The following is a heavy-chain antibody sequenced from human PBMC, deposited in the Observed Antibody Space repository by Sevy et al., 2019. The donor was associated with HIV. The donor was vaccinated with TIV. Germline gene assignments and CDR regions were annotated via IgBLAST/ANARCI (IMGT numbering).Heavy chain of an antibody. V-gene: IGHV3-21*05. CDR3: VRRGVDAYNVYFDL. Sequence: GGSLRLSCTASGYTFPAFSFNWVRQAPGKGLEWLSYISPGTDHIYYADSVKGRFTISRDDATNSVYLEMKSLRDQDTALYYCVRRGVDAYNVYFDLWGQGTLVTVSS. J-gene: IGHJ4*02. CDR1: GYTFPAFS. D-gene: IGHD3-10*01. CDR2: ISPGTDHI.